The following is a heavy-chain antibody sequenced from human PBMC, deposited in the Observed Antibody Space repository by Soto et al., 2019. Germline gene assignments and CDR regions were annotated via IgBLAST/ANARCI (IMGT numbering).Heavy chain of an antibody. CDR2: MSSSGDS. V-gene: IGHV4-4*09. J-gene: IGHJ4*02. Sequence: SETLSLTCDVSGASVSHYFWSWIRQPPGKGLEWLGYMSSSGDSISNPALKSRITISLDMSRNHVSLNLSSLTVADTAVYYCARSAGELSFDYWGQGTLVTVSS. CDR3: ARSAGELSFDY. D-gene: IGHD3-16*02. CDR1: GASVSHYF.